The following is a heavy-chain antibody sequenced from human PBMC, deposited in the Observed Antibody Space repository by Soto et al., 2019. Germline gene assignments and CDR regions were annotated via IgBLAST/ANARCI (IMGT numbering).Heavy chain of an antibody. CDR2: IWYDGSKK. V-gene: IGHV3-33*01. CDR1: GFTFTSYG. J-gene: IGHJ4*02. Sequence: QVQVVESGGGVVQPGRSLRLSCEASGFTFTSYGMHWVSQAPGKGLEWVAVIWYDGSKKYYADSVKGRFSISRDNSKNTVFLQMNSLRAEDTAVYYCARDRRFLEWLDQWGQGTLVTVSS. D-gene: IGHD3-3*01. CDR3: ARDRRFLEWLDQ.